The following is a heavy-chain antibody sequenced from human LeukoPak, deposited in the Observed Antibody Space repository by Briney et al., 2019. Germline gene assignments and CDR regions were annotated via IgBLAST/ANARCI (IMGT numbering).Heavy chain of an antibody. CDR2: IYTSGST. Sequence: SETLSLTCTVSGGSISSYYWSWIRHPAGKGLEWIGRIYTSGSTNYNPSLKSRVTMSVDTSKNQFSLKLSSVTAADTAVYYCASDAGVAANGYFDLGGCGTLVTVSS. CDR1: GGSISSYY. V-gene: IGHV4-4*07. D-gene: IGHD6-19*01. J-gene: IGHJ2*01. CDR3: ASDAGVAANGYFDL.